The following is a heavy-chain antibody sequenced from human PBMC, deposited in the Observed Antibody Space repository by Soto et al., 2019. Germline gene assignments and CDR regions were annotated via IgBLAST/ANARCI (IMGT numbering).Heavy chain of an antibody. Sequence: GASVKVSCTDSGYTITSYAMHWVRQATRQRLEWMGWINAGNGNTKYSQKFQGRVTITRDTSASTAYMELSSPRSEDTAVYYCARGLGGGSYDFWSGYPLERGMDVWGQGTTVTVSS. CDR1: GYTITSYA. V-gene: IGHV1-3*01. CDR2: INAGNGNT. D-gene: IGHD3-3*01. CDR3: ARGLGGGSYDFWSGYPLERGMDV. J-gene: IGHJ6*02.